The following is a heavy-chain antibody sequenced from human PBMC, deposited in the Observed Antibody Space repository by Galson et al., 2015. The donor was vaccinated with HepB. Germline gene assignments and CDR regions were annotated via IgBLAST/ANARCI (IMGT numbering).Heavy chain of an antibody. J-gene: IGHJ5*02. CDR3: ARGAVRGVMGLWFDP. D-gene: IGHD3-10*01. Sequence: SETLSLTCTVSGGSISSYYWSWIRQPPGKGLEWIGYIYYSGCTNYNPSLKSRVTISVDTSKNQFSPKLSSVTAADTAVYYCARGAVRGVMGLWFDPWGQGTLVTVSS. CDR1: GGSISSYY. CDR2: IYYSGCT. V-gene: IGHV4-59*01.